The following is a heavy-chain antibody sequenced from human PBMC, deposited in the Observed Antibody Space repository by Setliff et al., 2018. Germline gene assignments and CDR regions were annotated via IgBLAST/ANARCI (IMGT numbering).Heavy chain of an antibody. CDR1: GFSFSTYY. V-gene: IGHV3-7*04. J-gene: IGHJ4*02. CDR2: IKQDGSQI. CDR3: AGGRGWSSEH. Sequence: GGSLRLSCAVSGFSFSTYYMMWFRQAPGKGLEWVANIKQDGSQIYYLDSVKGRFTISGDNAKNSLFLQMNSLRAEDTAVYYCAGGRGWSSEHWGQGTLVTAPQ. D-gene: IGHD6-19*01.